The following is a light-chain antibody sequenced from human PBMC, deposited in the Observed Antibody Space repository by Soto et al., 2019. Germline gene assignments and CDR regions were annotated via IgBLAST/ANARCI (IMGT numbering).Light chain of an antibody. CDR1: QSLSSN. Sequence: EIVLTQSPGTLSLSPGERAILSYRASQSLSSNLAWYQQKPGQAPRFLIYGASTRATGIPARFSGSGSGTEFTLTISSLQSEDFAVYYCQQYDNWPLTFGGGTKVDIK. V-gene: IGKV3-15*01. J-gene: IGKJ4*01. CDR3: QQYDNWPLT. CDR2: GAS.